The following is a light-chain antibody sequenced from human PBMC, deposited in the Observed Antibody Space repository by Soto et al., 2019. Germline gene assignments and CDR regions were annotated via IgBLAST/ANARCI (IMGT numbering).Light chain of an antibody. CDR1: EDITNY. V-gene: IGKV1-33*01. CDR3: QQDDYMPYT. Sequence: DIQMTQSPSSLSASVGDRITITCQASEDITNYLHWYQQKPGKAPKHLIYDASNLETGVPARFSGSGSGADFACTISTLQAEDIATYYCQQDDYMPYTFGQGTKLEMK. CDR2: DAS. J-gene: IGKJ2*01.